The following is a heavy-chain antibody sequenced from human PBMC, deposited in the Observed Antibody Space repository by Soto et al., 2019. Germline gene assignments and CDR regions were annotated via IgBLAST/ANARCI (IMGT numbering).Heavy chain of an antibody. CDR1: GYTFTSYA. Sequence: QVQLVQSGAEVKKPGASVKVSCKASGYTFTSYAMHWVRQAPGQRLEWMGWINAGNGNTKYSQKFQGRVTITRDTSASTAYMELSSLRSEDTAVYYCARDNGGGFGELFYGMDVWGQGTTVTVSS. J-gene: IGHJ6*02. CDR2: INAGNGNT. V-gene: IGHV1-3*01. D-gene: IGHD3-10*01. CDR3: ARDNGGGFGELFYGMDV.